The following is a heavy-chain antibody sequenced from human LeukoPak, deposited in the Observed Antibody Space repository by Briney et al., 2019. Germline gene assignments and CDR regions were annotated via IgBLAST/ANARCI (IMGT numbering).Heavy chain of an antibody. J-gene: IGHJ4*02. V-gene: IGHV3-30-3*01. D-gene: IGHD2-15*01. CDR1: GFTFSSYA. CDR3: ARDRGYCSGDRCIRWHDY. CDR2: ISYDGTIK. Sequence: GGSLRLSCAASGFTFSSYAIHWVRQAPGKGLEWVAFISYDGTIKYFADSVKGRFTISRDNSKNTLYLQMNSLRAEDTAVYYCARDRGYCSGDRCIRWHDYWGQGTLVTVSS.